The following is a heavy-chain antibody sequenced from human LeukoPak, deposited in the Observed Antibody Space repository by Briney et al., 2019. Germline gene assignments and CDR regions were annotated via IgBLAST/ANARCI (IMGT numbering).Heavy chain of an antibody. CDR3: AIMVRGTYDMDV. D-gene: IGHD3-10*01. V-gene: IGHV3-23*01. CDR2: ISGSGGSS. CDR1: GFTFSSYA. Sequence: GGSPRLSCAASGFTFSSYAMSWVRQAPGKGLEWVSTISGSGGSSYYADSVKGRFTISRDKSMNTLYLQMNSLRAEDTAICYCAIMVRGTYDMDVWGKGTTVTVSS. J-gene: IGHJ6*04.